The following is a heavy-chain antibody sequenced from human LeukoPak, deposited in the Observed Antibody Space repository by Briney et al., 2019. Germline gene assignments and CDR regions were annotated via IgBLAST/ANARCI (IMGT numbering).Heavy chain of an antibody. Sequence: ASVKVSCKVSGYTLTELSMHWVRQAPGKGLEWMGGFDPEDGETIYAQKFQGRVTMTRDTSISTAYMELSRLRSDDAAVYYCARVRGGDSSGYYLGDFDYWGQGTLVTVSS. J-gene: IGHJ4*02. V-gene: IGHV1-24*01. D-gene: IGHD3-22*01. CDR2: FDPEDGET. CDR3: ARVRGGDSSGYYLGDFDY. CDR1: GYTLTELS.